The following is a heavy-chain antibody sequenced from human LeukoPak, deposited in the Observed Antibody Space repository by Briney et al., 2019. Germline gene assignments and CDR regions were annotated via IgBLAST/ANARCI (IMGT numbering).Heavy chain of an antibody. Sequence: GGSLRLSCAASGFTFSSYAMSWVRQAPGRGLEWVSAISGSGGSTYYADSVKGRFTTSRDNSKNTLYLQMNSLRAEDTAVYYCANLFAGYYYYMDVWGKGTTVTVSS. CDR3: ANLFAGYYYYMDV. D-gene: IGHD3-3*01. V-gene: IGHV3-23*01. CDR1: GFTFSSYA. J-gene: IGHJ6*03. CDR2: ISGSGGST.